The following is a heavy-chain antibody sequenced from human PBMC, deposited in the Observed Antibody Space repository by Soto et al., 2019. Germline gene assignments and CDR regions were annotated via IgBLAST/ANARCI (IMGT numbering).Heavy chain of an antibody. Sequence: QVQVQESGPGLVKPSQTLSLTCTVSGGPISSGNYYWSWIRQPPGKGLEWIGFISYSGSTYYSTSLKSRVTISVDTSKSQFSLNLSFVTAADTAVYYCATMGTPATGLYFFDYWGQGSLVTVSS. V-gene: IGHV4-30-4*01. J-gene: IGHJ4*02. CDR1: GGPISSGNYY. CDR2: ISYSGST. D-gene: IGHD2-15*01. CDR3: ATMGTPATGLYFFDY.